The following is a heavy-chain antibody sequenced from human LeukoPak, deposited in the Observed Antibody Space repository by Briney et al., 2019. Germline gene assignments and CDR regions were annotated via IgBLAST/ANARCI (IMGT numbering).Heavy chain of an antibody. J-gene: IGHJ4*02. V-gene: IGHV3-23*01. Sequence: GGSLRLSCAASGFPFNSFWMHWVRQAPGKGLEWVSAITGGGSGIYYADSMKSRFTISRDNSKNTLYLQINGLRAEDTAVYYCAKWGDYDVLTGYYVSDYWGQGTLVTVSS. D-gene: IGHD3-9*01. CDR1: GFPFNSFW. CDR3: AKWGDYDVLTGYYVSDY. CDR2: ITGGGSGI.